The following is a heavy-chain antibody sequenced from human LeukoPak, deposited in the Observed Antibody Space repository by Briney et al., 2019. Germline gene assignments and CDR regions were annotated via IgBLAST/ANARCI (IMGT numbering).Heavy chain of an antibody. CDR3: ARDGSYGDYADY. CDR1: GGSISSYY. J-gene: IGHJ4*02. V-gene: IGHV4-4*07. D-gene: IGHD4-17*01. CDR2: IYTSGST. Sequence: SETLSLTCTVSGGSISSYYWSWIRQPAGKGLEWIGRIYTSGSTNYNPSLRSRVTVSVDTSKNQFSLKLSSVTAADTAVYYCARDGSYGDYADYWGQGTLVTVSS.